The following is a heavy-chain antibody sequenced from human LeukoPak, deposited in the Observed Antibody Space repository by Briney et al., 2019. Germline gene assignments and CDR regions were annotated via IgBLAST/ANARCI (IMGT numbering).Heavy chain of an antibody. CDR1: GFIFSSYT. CDR2: ISSTGTYI. V-gene: IGHV3-21*01. CDR3: ARAERGSCSGGTCSYYDAFDI. D-gene: IGHD2-15*01. J-gene: IGHJ3*02. Sequence: TGGSLRLSCAASGFIFSSYTINWVRQAPGKGLEWVSSISSTGTYIFHADSVTGRFTIPRDNAKNSLFLRMNSLRAEDTAVYYCARAERGSCSGGTCSYYDAFDIWGQGTVVTVSS.